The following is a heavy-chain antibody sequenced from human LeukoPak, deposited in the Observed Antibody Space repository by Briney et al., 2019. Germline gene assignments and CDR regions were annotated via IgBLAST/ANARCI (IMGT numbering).Heavy chain of an antibody. CDR3: ARRWVPAATFDP. CDR1: GGSISSYY. V-gene: IGHV4-59*08. Sequence: PSETLSLTCTVSGGSISSYYWSWIRQPPGKGLEWIGYIYYSGITNYNPSLKSRVTISVDTSKNQFSLKLSSVTAADTAVYYCARRWVPAATFDPWGQGTLVTVSS. D-gene: IGHD2-2*01. CDR2: IYYSGIT. J-gene: IGHJ5*02.